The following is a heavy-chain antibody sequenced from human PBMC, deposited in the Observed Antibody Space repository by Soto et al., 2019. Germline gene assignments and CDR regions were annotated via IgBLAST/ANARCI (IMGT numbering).Heavy chain of an antibody. CDR3: ASDLVGASDSYGLDV. CDR2: IWHDGNNK. D-gene: IGHD1-26*01. V-gene: IGHV3-33*01. CDR1: GFTFSNYG. J-gene: IGHJ6*02. Sequence: LGLSCAASGFTFSNYGVHWVRQAPGKGLEWVAIIWHDGNNKYYADSVRGRFIISRDNSKNRLYLQMNSLRAEDTAVYYCASDLVGASDSYGLDVWGQGTPVTVSS.